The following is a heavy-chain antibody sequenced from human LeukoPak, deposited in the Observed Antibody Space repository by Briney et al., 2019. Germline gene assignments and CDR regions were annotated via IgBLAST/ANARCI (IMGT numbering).Heavy chain of an antibody. CDR2: ISGSGGST. CDR3: AKHLGSGSYYNGDAFDI. J-gene: IGHJ3*02. Sequence: GGSLRLSCAASGFTFSSYAMSWVRQAPGKGLEWVSAISGSGGSTYYADSVKGRFTISRDNSKNTLYLQMNSLRAGDTAVYYCAKHLGSGSYYNGDAFDIWGQGTMVTVSS. V-gene: IGHV3-23*01. D-gene: IGHD3-10*01. CDR1: GFTFSSYA.